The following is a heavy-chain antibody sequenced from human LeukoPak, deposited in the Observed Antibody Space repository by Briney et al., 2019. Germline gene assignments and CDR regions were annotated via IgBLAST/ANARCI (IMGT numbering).Heavy chain of an antibody. CDR2: INHSGST. D-gene: IGHD2-15*01. Sequence: SETLSLTCAVYGGSFSGYYWSWIRQPPGKGLEWIGEINHSGSTNYNPSLKSRITISVDTSKNQLSLKLSSVTAADTAVYYCARNSCPSGSCYDNRGYFDYWGQGTLVTVSS. CDR1: GGSFSGYY. CDR3: ARNSCPSGSCYDNRGYFDY. J-gene: IGHJ4*02. V-gene: IGHV4-34*01.